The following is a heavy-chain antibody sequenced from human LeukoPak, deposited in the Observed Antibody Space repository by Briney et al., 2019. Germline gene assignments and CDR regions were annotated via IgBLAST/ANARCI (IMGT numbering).Heavy chain of an antibody. CDR2: ISSSSSYI. CDR3: ARGGDSLGGNWFDP. J-gene: IGHJ5*02. Sequence: GGSLRLSCAASGFTFSSYSMNWVRQAPGKGLEWVSSISSSSSYIYYADSVKGRFTISRDNAKNSLYLQMNSLTGEDTAVYYCARGGDSLGGNWFDPWGQGTLVTVSS. V-gene: IGHV3-21*04. D-gene: IGHD3-16*01. CDR1: GFTFSSYS.